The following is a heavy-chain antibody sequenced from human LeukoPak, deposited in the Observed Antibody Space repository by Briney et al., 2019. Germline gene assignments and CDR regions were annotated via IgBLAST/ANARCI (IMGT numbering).Heavy chain of an antibody. D-gene: IGHD2-15*01. CDR2: INPNSGGT. CDR1: GYTFTGYY. J-gene: IGHJ5*02. V-gene: IGHV1-2*02. Sequence: GASVKVSCKASGYTFTGYYMHWVRQAPGQGLEWMGWINPNSGGTNYAQKFQGRITMTRDTSISTAYMELSRLRSDDTAVYYCAREPAATENWFDPWGQGTLVTVSS. CDR3: AREPAATENWFDP.